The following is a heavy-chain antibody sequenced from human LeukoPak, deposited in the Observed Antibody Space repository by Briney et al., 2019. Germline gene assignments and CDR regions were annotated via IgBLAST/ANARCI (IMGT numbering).Heavy chain of an antibody. V-gene: IGHV3-49*03. CDR3: TRAVVITFGGVIQFDY. CDR1: GFTFGDYA. J-gene: IGHJ4*02. Sequence: GGSLRLSRTASGFTFGDYAMSWFRQAPGKGLEWVGFIRSKAYGGTTEYAASVKGRFTISRDDSKSIAYLQMNSLKTEDTAVYYCTRAVVITFGGVIQFDYWGQGTLVTVSS. D-gene: IGHD3-16*02. CDR2: IRSKAYGGTT.